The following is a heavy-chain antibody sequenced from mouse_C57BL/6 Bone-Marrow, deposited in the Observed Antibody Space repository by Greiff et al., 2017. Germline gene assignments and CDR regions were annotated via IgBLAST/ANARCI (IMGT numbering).Heavy chain of an antibody. CDR1: GYAFSTYW. Sequence: QVQLKESGAELVQPGASVKLSCKVSGYAFSTYWMNWVKQRPGKGLEWIGQIYPGDGDTNYNGKFKGKSTLTADKSSSSAYMQLSSLTSEDSAVYFRARDWDYCDYWGQGTTLTVSS. V-gene: IGHV1-80*01. J-gene: IGHJ2*01. CDR2: IYPGDGDT. CDR3: ARDWDYCDY. D-gene: IGHD4-1*01.